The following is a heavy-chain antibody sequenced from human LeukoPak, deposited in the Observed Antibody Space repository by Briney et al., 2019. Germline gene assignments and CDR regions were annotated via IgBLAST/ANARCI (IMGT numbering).Heavy chain of an antibody. CDR1: GFIFSSYV. D-gene: IGHD6-19*01. J-gene: IGHJ4*02. CDR2: IWHDGSAE. V-gene: IGHV3-33*06. Sequence: GRSLRLSCATSGFIFSSYVMYWVRQAPGKGLEWVAVIWHDGSAEFYADSVKGRFSISRDDSKNTVYLQMNSLRAEDTALYYCAKDNRGGWSGYFDYWGQGVLVTVSS. CDR3: AKDNRGGWSGYFDY.